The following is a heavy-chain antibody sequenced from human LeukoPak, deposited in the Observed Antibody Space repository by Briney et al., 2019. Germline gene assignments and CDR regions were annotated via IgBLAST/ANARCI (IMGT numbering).Heavy chain of an antibody. Sequence: GGSLRLSCAASGFTFSSYAMSWVRQAPGKGLEWVSAISGSGSSTYYADSVKGRFTISKDNSKNTLYLQMNSLRAEDTAVYYCASRPHYYYGMDVWGQGTTVTVSS. CDR2: ISGSGSST. CDR1: GFTFSSYA. V-gene: IGHV3-23*01. CDR3: ASRPHYYYGMDV. J-gene: IGHJ6*02.